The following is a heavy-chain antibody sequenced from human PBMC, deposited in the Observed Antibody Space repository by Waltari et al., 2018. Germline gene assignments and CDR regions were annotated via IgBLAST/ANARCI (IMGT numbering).Heavy chain of an antibody. CDR2: LTPIFGTT. V-gene: IGHV1-69*01. Sequence: QVQLVQSGAEVKKPGSSVKVSCKASGGTFSSNVISWVRQAPGQGLEWMGGLTPIFGTTNYAQKVQGGVTITADESTSTAYMELSSLRSDDSAVYYCARGGAGSIVVLEPAAGFHPFDIWGQGTLVTVSS. CDR1: GGTFSSNV. CDR3: ARGGAGSIVVLEPAAGFHPFDI. J-gene: IGHJ3*02. D-gene: IGHD2-2*01.